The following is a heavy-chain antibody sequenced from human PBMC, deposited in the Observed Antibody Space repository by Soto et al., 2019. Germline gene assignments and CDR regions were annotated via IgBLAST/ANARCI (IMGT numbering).Heavy chain of an antibody. J-gene: IGHJ5*02. CDR3: ARELFGRSVWFDP. CDR2: IYYSGST. V-gene: IGHV4-59*01. CDR1: GGSISSYY. D-gene: IGHD3-10*01. Sequence: QVQLQESGPGLVKPSETLSLTCTVSGGSISSYYWSWIRQPPGKGLEWIGYIYYSGSTNYNPSLKHRVTISADTSKNQFSLKLSSVTAADTAVYYCARELFGRSVWFDPWGQGTLVTVSS.